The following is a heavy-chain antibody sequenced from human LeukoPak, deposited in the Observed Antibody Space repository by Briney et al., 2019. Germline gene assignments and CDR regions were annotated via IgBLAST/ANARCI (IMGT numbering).Heavy chain of an antibody. D-gene: IGHD2-15*01. J-gene: IGHJ4*02. CDR1: GGSVSSGSHY. V-gene: IGHV4-61*01. CDR2: IYYSGST. CDR3: ARKVAATPFDY. Sequence: SETLSLTCTVSGGSVSSGSHYWSWIRQPPGKGLEWIGYIYYSGSTNYNPSLKSRVTISVDTSKNQFSLKLSSVTAADTAVYYCARKVAATPFDYWGQGTLVTVSS.